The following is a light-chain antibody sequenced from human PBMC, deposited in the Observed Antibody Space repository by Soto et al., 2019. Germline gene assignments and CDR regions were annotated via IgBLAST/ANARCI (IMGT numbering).Light chain of an antibody. J-gene: IGKJ4*01. V-gene: IGKV1-39*01. CDR2: AAS. CDR1: QSISSY. CDR3: QQSHSTPLT. Sequence: DIQMTQSPSSLSASVGDRATITCRASQSISSYLNWYQQKPGRAPRLLIYAASSLQSDVPARFSGSGSGTDFTLTISSLQPEDFATYSCQQSHSTPLTFGGGTKVEIK.